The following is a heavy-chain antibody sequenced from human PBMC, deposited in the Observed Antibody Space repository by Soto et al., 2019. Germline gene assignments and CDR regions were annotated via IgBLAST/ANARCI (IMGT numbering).Heavy chain of an antibody. J-gene: IGHJ4*02. CDR2: INPSGGST. Sequence: ASVKVSCKASGYTFTSYYMHWVRQAPGQGLEWMGIINPSGGSTSYAQKFQGRVTMTRDTSTSTVYMELSSLRSEDTAVYYCARDPRYYDSSGYPYYWGQGTLVTVSS. D-gene: IGHD3-22*01. CDR1: GYTFTSYY. V-gene: IGHV1-46*01. CDR3: ARDPRYYDSSGYPYY.